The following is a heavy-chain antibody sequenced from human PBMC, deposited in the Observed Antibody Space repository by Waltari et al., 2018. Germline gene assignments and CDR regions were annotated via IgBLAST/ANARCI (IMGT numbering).Heavy chain of an antibody. Sequence: QLQLQESGPGLVKPSETLSLTCTVSGGSISSSSYYWGWIRLPPGKGLEWIGSSYYSGSTYYNPFLKSRVTISVDTSKNQFSLKLSSVTAADTAVYYCARFLYSSSGFDYWGQGTLVTVSS. V-gene: IGHV4-39*07. CDR2: SYYSGST. CDR1: GGSISSSSYY. D-gene: IGHD6-6*01. CDR3: ARFLYSSSGFDY. J-gene: IGHJ4*02.